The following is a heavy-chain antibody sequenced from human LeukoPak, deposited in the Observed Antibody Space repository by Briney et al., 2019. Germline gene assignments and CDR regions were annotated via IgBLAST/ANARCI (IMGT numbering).Heavy chain of an antibody. D-gene: IGHD3-22*01. CDR2: IIPIFGTA. CDR3: AGSYYDSSGYLY. CDR1: GGTFSSYA. J-gene: IGHJ4*02. Sequence: VASVKVSCKASGGTFSSYAISWVRQAPGQGLEWMGGIIPIFGTANYAQKFQGRVTITADESTSTAYMELSSLRSEDTAVYYCAGSYYDSSGYLYWGQGTLVTVSS. V-gene: IGHV1-69*13.